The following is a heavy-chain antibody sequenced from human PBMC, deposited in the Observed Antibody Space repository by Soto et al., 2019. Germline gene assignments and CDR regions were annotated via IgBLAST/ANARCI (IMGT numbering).Heavy chain of an antibody. CDR1: GFTFSSYG. V-gene: IGHV3-30*18. Sequence: QVQLVESGGGVVQPGRSLRLSCAASGFTFSSYGMHWVRQAPGKGLEWVAVISYVGSNKYYADSVKGRFTISRDNSKNTLYLQMNSLRAEDTAVYYCAKGGSYELDPWGQGTLVTVSS. CDR2: ISYVGSNK. D-gene: IGHD3-16*01. J-gene: IGHJ5*02. CDR3: AKGGSYELDP.